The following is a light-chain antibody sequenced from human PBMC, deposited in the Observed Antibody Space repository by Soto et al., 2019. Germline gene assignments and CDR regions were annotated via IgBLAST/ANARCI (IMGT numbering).Light chain of an antibody. J-gene: IGKJ3*01. CDR2: DVS. CDR1: QSVSSTY. V-gene: IGKV3-20*01. CDR3: QQYGSSPFT. Sequence: EIVLTQSPGTLSLSPGERATLSCRASQSVSSTYLAWYQQKPGQAPRLLISDVSSRATGIPDRFSGSGSGTDFTLTISRLEPEDFAVYYCQQYGSSPFTFGPGTKVD.